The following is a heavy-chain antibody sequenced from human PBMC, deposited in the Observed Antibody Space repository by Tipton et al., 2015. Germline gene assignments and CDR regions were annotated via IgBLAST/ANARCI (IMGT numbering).Heavy chain of an antibody. CDR1: GYSFTNYW. J-gene: IGHJ3*02. V-gene: IGHV5-51*01. CDR3: ARPSDTLSPYAFDI. D-gene: IGHD2-2*02. Sequence: QSGAEVKKPGESLKISCETSGYSFTNYWIGWVRQLPGKGLEWMGLSYPGDSYTKYSPSFQGRVRISADKSISTAYLQWTRLRASDTAIYYCARPSDTLSPYAFDIWGQGTLVTVSS. CDR2: SYPGDSYT.